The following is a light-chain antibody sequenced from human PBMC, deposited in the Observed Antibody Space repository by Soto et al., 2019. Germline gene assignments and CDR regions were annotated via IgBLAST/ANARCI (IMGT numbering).Light chain of an antibody. CDR1: SSDVGGYNY. CDR3: SSYTSSSTLV. J-gene: IGLJ2*01. V-gene: IGLV2-14*01. Sequence: QSALTQPASVSGSTGQSITISCTGTSSDVGGYNYVSWYQQHPGKAPKLMIYDVINRPSGVSNRFSGSTSGNTASLTISGLQAEDEAYYYCSSYTSSSTLVFGGGTKLTVL. CDR2: DVI.